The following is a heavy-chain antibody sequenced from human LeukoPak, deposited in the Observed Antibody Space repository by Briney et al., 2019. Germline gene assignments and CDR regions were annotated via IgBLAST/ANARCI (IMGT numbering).Heavy chain of an antibody. Sequence: GGSLRLSCAASGFTFSSYGMHWVRQAPGKGLEWVAVISYDGSNKYYADSVKGRFTISRDNSKNTLYLQMNSLRAEDTAVYYCAKEESSSWLTDYWGQGTLVTVSS. CDR1: GFTFSSYG. D-gene: IGHD6-13*01. V-gene: IGHV3-30*18. CDR2: ISYDGSNK. J-gene: IGHJ4*02. CDR3: AKEESSSWLTDY.